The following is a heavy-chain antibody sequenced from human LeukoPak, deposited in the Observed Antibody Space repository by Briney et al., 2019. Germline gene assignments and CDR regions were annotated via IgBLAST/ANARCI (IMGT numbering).Heavy chain of an antibody. CDR2: IIPIFGTA. CDR3: ARGEEYSYGYYYYGMDV. CDR1: GGTFSSYA. Sequence: ASVKASCKASGGTFSSYAISWVRQAPGQGLEWMGGIIPIFGTANYAQKFQGRVTITADESTSTAYMELSSLRSEDTAVYYCARGEEYSYGYYYYGMDVWGQGTTVTVSS. J-gene: IGHJ6*02. D-gene: IGHD5-18*01. V-gene: IGHV1-69*13.